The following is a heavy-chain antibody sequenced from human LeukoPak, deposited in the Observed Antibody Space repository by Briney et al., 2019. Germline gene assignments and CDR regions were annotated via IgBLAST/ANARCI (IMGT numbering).Heavy chain of an antibody. CDR3: AKDASSGYYWGFES. CDR2: INTDGSST. CDR1: GFTFSNYW. J-gene: IGHJ4*02. D-gene: IGHD3-22*01. V-gene: IGHV3-74*01. Sequence: PGGSLRLSCAASGFTFSNYWMHWVRQAPGKGLVWVSRINTDGSSTNYADSVKGRFTISRDNAKNSLYLQMNSLRVEDTAFYYCAKDASSGYYWGFESWGQGTLVTVSS.